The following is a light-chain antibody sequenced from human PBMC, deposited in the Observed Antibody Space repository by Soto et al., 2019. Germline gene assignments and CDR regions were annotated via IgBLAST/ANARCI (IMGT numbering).Light chain of an antibody. CDR1: QSGAKY. J-gene: IGKJ1*01. CDR2: ETS. Sequence: EIVLTQSPATLSLSPGDGATLSCRASQSGAKYLVWYQQKPGQSPRLLIYETSERASGVPARFSGSGSGTDFTLTISRLEPEYFASYYCQQRVSGPWTFGQGTRGEF. V-gene: IGKV3-11*01. CDR3: QQRVSGPWT.